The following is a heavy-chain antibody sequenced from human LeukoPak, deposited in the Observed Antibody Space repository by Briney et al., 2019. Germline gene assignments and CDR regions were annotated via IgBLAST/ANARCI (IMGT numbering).Heavy chain of an antibody. V-gene: IGHV4-39*07. Sequence: SETLSLTCTVSGGSISSSSYYWGWIRQPPGKGLEWIGSIYYSGSTYYNPSLKSRVTISIDTSRNQFSLRLSSVTAADTAVYYCARDLVTVTKGFDIWGQGTMVSVSS. J-gene: IGHJ3*02. D-gene: IGHD4-17*01. CDR2: IYYSGST. CDR1: GGSISSSSYY. CDR3: ARDLVTVTKGFDI.